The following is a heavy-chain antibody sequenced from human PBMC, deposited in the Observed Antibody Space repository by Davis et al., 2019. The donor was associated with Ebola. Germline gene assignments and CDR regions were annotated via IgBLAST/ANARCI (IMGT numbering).Heavy chain of an antibody. Sequence: ASVKVSCKTSGYTFNIYGISWVRQAPGQGLEWMGWISAKNGNTNYAQKVQGRVTMTTDTSTSTAYMELRSLTSDDTAVYYCVRDSVDRALVVDYWGQGTLVTVSS. CDR3: VRDSVDRALVVDY. D-gene: IGHD5-18*01. CDR1: GYTFNIYG. CDR2: ISAKNGNT. J-gene: IGHJ4*02. V-gene: IGHV1-18*01.